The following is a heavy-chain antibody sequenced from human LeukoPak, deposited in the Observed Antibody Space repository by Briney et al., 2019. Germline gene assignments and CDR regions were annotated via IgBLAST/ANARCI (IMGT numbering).Heavy chain of an antibody. CDR3: ARDVSGYYLY. D-gene: IGHD3-22*01. CDR1: GGSISSYY. Sequence: SETLSLTCTVSGGSISSYYWSWIRQPPGKGLEWIGYIYYSGSTSYNPSLKSRVTISVDTSKNQFSLKLSSVTAADTAVYYCARDVSGYYLYWSQGTLVTVSS. V-gene: IGHV4-59*01. J-gene: IGHJ4*02. CDR2: IYYSGST.